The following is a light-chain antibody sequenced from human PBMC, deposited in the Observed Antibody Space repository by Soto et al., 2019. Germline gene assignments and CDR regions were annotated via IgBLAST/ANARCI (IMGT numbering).Light chain of an antibody. Sequence: QSVLTQPPSVSGAPGQRVTISCAGSSSNIGAGYDVHWYQHPPGTAPKLLMYGNTNRPSGVPDRFSGSRSGTSASLAITGLQPEDEADYYCQSDDSSLTGSAFGTGTKVTVL. CDR2: GNT. J-gene: IGLJ1*01. CDR3: QSDDSSLTGSA. CDR1: SSNIGAGYD. V-gene: IGLV1-40*01.